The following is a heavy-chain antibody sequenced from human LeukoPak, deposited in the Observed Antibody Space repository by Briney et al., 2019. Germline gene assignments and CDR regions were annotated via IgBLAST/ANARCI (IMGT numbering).Heavy chain of an antibody. D-gene: IGHD5-24*01. Sequence: GESLKISCKASVFSFTNYWIAWVRQMPGEGLEWMGIIYPGDSDTRYSPSFQGQVTISADKSISTAYLQWSSLKASDTAMYYCARGRDGYNSNFDYWGQGTLVTVSS. J-gene: IGHJ4*02. V-gene: IGHV5-51*01. CDR3: ARGRDGYNSNFDY. CDR1: VFSFTNYW. CDR2: IYPGDSDT.